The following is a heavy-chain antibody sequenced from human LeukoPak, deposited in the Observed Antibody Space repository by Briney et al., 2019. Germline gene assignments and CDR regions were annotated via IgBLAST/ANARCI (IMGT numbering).Heavy chain of an antibody. CDR1: GFTAGNNY. Sequence: PGGSLRISCAASGFTAGNNYMSWVRQAPGKGLEWVSVIYSDGSTYYADSVKARFTISRDNSKNTLYLQMNSLRADDTAVYYCARDPGGGPTHGYWGQGTLVTVSS. CDR3: ARDPGGGPTHGY. CDR2: IYSDGST. D-gene: IGHD1-26*01. J-gene: IGHJ4*02. V-gene: IGHV3-66*02.